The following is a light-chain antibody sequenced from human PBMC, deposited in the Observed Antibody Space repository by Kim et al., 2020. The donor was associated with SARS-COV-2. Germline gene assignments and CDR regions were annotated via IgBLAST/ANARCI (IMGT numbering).Light chain of an antibody. J-gene: IGKJ4*01. V-gene: IGKV3-20*01. CDR2: GAS. CDR3: HYYGTSFLT. Sequence: EVVLTQSPGTLSLSPGEGATLSCRASQSIISTYLAWFQQKPGQAPRLLMYGASYRATDIPDRFSGSASGTVFTLTISRLDPEDSAVYYCHYYGTSFLTFGGGTKVDIK. CDR1: QSIISTY.